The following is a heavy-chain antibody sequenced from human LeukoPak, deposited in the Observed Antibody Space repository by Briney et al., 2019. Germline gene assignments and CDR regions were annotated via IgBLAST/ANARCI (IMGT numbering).Heavy chain of an antibody. CDR3: ARGGTYYDFWSGYYEIDY. Sequence: ASVKVSCKASGYTFTSYYMHWARQAPGQGLEWMGIINPSGGSTSYAQKFQGRVTMTRDTSTSTVYMELSSLRSEDTAVYYCARGGTYYDFWSGYYEIDYWGQGTLVTVSS. J-gene: IGHJ4*02. CDR2: INPSGGST. V-gene: IGHV1-46*01. D-gene: IGHD3-3*01. CDR1: GYTFTSYY.